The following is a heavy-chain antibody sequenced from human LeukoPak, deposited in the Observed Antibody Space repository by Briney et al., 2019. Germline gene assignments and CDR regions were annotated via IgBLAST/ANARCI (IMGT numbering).Heavy chain of an antibody. CDR3: ARDSYYGSGRNYYYYYYMDV. V-gene: IGHV1-2*02. Sequence: GAAVKVSCKASGYTFTGYYMHWVRLAPGEGLEWMGWINPNSGGTKYAQKFQGRVTMTRDTSISTAYMELSRLRSDDTAVYFCARDSYYGSGRNYYYYYYMDVWGNGTTVTVSS. CDR2: INPNSGGT. D-gene: IGHD3-10*01. J-gene: IGHJ6*03. CDR1: GYTFTGYY.